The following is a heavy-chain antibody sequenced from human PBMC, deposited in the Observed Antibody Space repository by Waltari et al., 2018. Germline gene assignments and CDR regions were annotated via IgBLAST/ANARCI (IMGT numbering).Heavy chain of an antibody. Sequence: EVQLLESGGGLVQPGGSLRLSCAASGFTFSSYGMSWVRQAPGKGLGWGAGMRGVGGSTYDADSVKGRYTMSRDNSKNTLYLKMNSLRAEDTAVYDCAKEIAAAGTVDYWGQGTLVTVSS. V-gene: IGHV3-23*01. CDR1: GFTFSSYG. D-gene: IGHD6-13*01. CDR2: MRGVGGST. CDR3: AKEIAAAGTVDY. J-gene: IGHJ4*02.